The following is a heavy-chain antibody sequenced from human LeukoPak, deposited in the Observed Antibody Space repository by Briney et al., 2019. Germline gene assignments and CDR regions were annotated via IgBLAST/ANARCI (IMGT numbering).Heavy chain of an antibody. Sequence: ASVKVSCKASGFTFTSSAVQWVRQARGQRLEWIGWIVVGSGNTNYAQKFQERVTITRDMSTSTAYMELSSLRSEDTAVYYCAADPFGYYYGSGNYPWGQGTLVTVSS. J-gene: IGHJ5*02. CDR2: IVVGSGNT. V-gene: IGHV1-58*01. CDR3: AADPFGYYYGSGNYP. D-gene: IGHD3-10*01. CDR1: GFTFTSSA.